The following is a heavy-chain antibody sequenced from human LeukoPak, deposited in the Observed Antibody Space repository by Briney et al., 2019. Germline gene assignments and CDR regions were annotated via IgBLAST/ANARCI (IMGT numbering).Heavy chain of an antibody. CDR2: SYYSVST. Sequence: PSETLSLTCTVSGDSISSSRSYWGWIRQPPGTGLEWIWCSYYSVSTFYNTPLKTGVTISVDTSKTQFSLKLSSVTAADTAVYSCARDPGYSYGRTTPPIDSWGQGTLVTVSS. CDR3: ARDPGYSYGRTTPPIDS. J-gene: IGHJ4*02. D-gene: IGHD5-18*01. CDR1: GDSISSSRSY. V-gene: IGHV4-39*02.